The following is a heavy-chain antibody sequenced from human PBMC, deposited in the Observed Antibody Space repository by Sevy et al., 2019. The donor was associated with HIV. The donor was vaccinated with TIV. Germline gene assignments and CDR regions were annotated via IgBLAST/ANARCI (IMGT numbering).Heavy chain of an antibody. Sequence: SETLSLTCAVHDGSFSGYYWNWIRQLPGKGLEWIGEINESGITYYNPSLKGRVTISVDTSKKQFSLKLNSVTAVDSAVYFCARSPPVMVDLGASSWFDPWGQGTLVADSS. CDR1: DGSFSGYY. V-gene: IGHV4-34*01. CDR3: ARSPPVMVDLGASSWFDP. D-gene: IGHD2-15*01. CDR2: INESGIT. J-gene: IGHJ5*02.